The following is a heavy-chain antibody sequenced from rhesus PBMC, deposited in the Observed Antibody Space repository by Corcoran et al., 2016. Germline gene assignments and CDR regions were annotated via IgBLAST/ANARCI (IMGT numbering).Heavy chain of an antibody. Sequence: QVQLQESGPGLVKPSETLSLTCAVSGGSISSRNWWSWIRQAPGKGLELIGYIYGGSGSTSYNPSLKSRVTISTDTSKNQFSLKLSSVTAADTAVYYCAIQLIHPYYFDYWGQGVLVTVSS. J-gene: IGHJ4*01. CDR1: GGSISSRNW. D-gene: IGHD3-3*01. CDR3: AIQLIHPYYFDY. V-gene: IGHV4S7*01. CDR2: IYGGSGST.